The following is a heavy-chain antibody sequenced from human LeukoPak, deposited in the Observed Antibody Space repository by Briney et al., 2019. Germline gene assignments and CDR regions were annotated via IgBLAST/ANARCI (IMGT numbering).Heavy chain of an antibody. CDR3: ARGPDPRKDFDY. Sequence: SETLSLTCTVSGGSISSSSYYWGWIRQPPGKGLEWIGSIYYSGSTYYNPSLKSRVTISVDTSKNQFSLKLSSVTAADTAVYYCARGPDPRKDFDYWGQGTLVTVSS. CDR2: IYYSGST. J-gene: IGHJ4*02. CDR1: GGSISSSSYY. V-gene: IGHV4-39*07.